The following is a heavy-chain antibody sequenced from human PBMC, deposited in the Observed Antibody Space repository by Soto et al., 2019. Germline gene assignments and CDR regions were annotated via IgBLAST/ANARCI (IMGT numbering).Heavy chain of an antibody. CDR2: ISYDGSNK. V-gene: IGHV3-30*18. CDR1: GFTFSSYG. J-gene: IGHJ6*03. CDR3: AKSEALGYYNYMDV. Sequence: QVQLVESGGGVVQPGRSLRLSCAASGFTFSSYGMHWVRQAPGKGLEWVAVISYDGSNKYYADSVKGRFTISRDNSKNTLYLQMNSLRAEDTAVYYCAKSEALGYYNYMDVWGKGTTVTVSS. D-gene: IGHD3-16*01.